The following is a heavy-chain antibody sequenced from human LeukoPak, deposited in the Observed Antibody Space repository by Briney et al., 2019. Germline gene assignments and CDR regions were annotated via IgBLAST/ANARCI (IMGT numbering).Heavy chain of an antibody. CDR3: ASHYSGFNWGIDY. CDR1: GGSVTSGSYY. J-gene: IGHJ4*02. D-gene: IGHD5-12*01. CDR2: VFPSGNT. V-gene: IGHV4-61*01. Sequence: SETLSLTCSVSGGSVTSGSYYWSWIRQPPGKGLEWIGFVFPSGNTKYNPSLKSRVTMSRDTSKNQFSLKLSSVTAADRAAYYCASHYSGFNWGIDYWGQGTLDAVSS.